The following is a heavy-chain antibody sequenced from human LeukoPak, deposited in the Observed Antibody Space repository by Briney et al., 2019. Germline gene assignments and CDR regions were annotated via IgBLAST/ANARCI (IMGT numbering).Heavy chain of an antibody. CDR3: ARGRGSSSSPPSDY. D-gene: IGHD6-6*01. CDR1: GGSFSGYY. J-gene: IGHJ4*02. CDR2: INHSGST. Sequence: SETLSLTCAVYGGSFSGYYWSWIRQPPGKGLEWSGEINHSGSTNYNPSLKSRVTISVDTSKNQFSLKLSSVTAADTAVYYCARGRGSSSSPPSDYWGQGTLVTVSS. V-gene: IGHV4-34*01.